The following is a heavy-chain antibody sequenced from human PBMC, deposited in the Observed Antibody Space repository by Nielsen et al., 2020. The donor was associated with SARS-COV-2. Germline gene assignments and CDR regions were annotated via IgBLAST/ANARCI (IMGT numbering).Heavy chain of an antibody. CDR3: ARDWSRAFDV. CDR2: LSYDAAHE. V-gene: IGHV3-33*05. J-gene: IGHJ3*01. Sequence: GESLKISCAASGFTFTDYAMHWVRQAPGKGLEWVALLSYDAAHEHYLDSVKGRFTISRDDSKNTLYLQMNSLRVEDTAVYYCARDWSRAFDVWGQGTMVTVSS. CDR1: GFTFTDYA.